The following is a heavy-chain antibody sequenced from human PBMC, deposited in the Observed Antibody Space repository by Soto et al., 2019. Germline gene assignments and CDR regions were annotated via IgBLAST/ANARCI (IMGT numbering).Heavy chain of an antibody. D-gene: IGHD4-17*01. CDR2: ISGNSATI. Sequence: GGSLRLSCAGSGFTFSSHSLNWVRQAPGKGLEWLSYISGNSATIYYADSVKGRFTISRDNAKTSLYLQMDSLKDEDSAVYYCARDAYGDYAIDNWGPGTLVTVST. CDR3: ARDAYGDYAIDN. V-gene: IGHV3-48*02. CDR1: GFTFSSHS. J-gene: IGHJ4*02.